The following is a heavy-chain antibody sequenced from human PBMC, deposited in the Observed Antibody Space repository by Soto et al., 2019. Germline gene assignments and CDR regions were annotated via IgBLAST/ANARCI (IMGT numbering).Heavy chain of an antibody. Sequence: EVQLAESGGGLAQPGGSLGLSCAAYGFTLSGYAMDWVRQAPGKGLEYVSGISSNGVGTYYANSVQGRFTISRDNSKNTGYLQMGSLRPEDMAVYYCARRARPDFYYMDVWGKETTVTVSS. CDR1: GFTLSGYA. J-gene: IGHJ6*03. D-gene: IGHD6-6*01. CDR2: ISSNGVGT. V-gene: IGHV3-64*01. CDR3: ARRARPDFYYMDV.